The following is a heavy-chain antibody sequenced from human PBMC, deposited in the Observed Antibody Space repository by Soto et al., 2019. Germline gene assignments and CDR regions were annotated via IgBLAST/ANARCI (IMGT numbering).Heavy chain of an antibody. CDR1: GVSVISSSW. J-gene: IGHJ3*02. CDR2: IYHAGSP. Sequence: PSDTRSLTCGFSGVSVISSSWWTCRRQSPGKGLEWIGEIYHAGSPNYNPSFQSRVIISLDKSKNNFSLRLTSVTAADAAIYYCARGSSFRGDFDIWGQGTTVTVSS. CDR3: ARGSSFRGDFDI. V-gene: IGHV4-4*02. D-gene: IGHD2-21*01.